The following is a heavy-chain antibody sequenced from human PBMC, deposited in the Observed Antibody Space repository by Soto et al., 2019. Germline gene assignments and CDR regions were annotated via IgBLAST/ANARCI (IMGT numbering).Heavy chain of an antibody. CDR2: IKQDGSEK. Sequence: GGSLRLSCAASGFTFSSYWISWVRQAPGKGLEWVANIKQDGSEKYYVDSVKGRFAISRDNAKNSVYLQMNSLRAEDTAVYYCATDNVRVGASTGAYYYYGMDVWGQGTTVTVSS. CDR1: GFTFSSYW. J-gene: IGHJ6*02. D-gene: IGHD1-26*01. V-gene: IGHV3-7*01. CDR3: ATDNVRVGASTGAYYYYGMDV.